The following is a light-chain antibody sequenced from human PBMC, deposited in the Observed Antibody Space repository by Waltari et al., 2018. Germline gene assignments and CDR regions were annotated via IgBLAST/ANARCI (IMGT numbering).Light chain of an antibody. V-gene: IGKV4-1*01. CDR1: QSVLYSSDNKNY. J-gene: IGKJ5*01. Sequence: DIVMTQSPDSLAVSLGERATINCKSSQSVLYSSDNKNYLVWYKQKPGQPPKVLIYWASTRESGVPDRFSGSGSGTDFTLTISSLQAEDVAVYYCQQCYDVPITFGQGTRLEIK. CDR3: QQCYDVPIT. CDR2: WAS.